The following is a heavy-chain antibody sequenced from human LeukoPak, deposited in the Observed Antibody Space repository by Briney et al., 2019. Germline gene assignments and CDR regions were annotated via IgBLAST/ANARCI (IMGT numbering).Heavy chain of an antibody. CDR3: ARARAGYYDSSGYYYGWFDP. V-gene: IGHV1-69*13. D-gene: IGHD3-22*01. CDR1: RGTFSSYA. J-gene: IGHJ5*02. CDR2: IIPIFGTA. Sequence: GASVKVSCKASRGTFSSYAISWVRQAPGQGLEWMGGIIPIFGTANYAQKFQGRVTITADESTSTAYMELSSLRSEDTAVYYCARARAGYYDSSGYYYGWFDPWGQGTLVTVSS.